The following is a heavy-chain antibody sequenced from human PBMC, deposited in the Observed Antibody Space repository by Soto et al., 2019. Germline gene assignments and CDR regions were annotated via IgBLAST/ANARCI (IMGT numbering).Heavy chain of an antibody. CDR1: TFTFINAW. V-gene: IGHV3-15*07. CDR2: IKSKTDGGTT. CDR3: ATDPPRWQLAFDY. J-gene: IGHJ4*02. Sequence: EVQLVESGGGLVQPGGSLRLSCAASTFTFINAWMSWVRQAPGKGLEWVGRIKSKTDGGTTDYAAPVKGRFTISRDDSKNTLYLQMNSLKTEDTAIYYCATDPPRWQLAFDYWGQGTLVTVSS. D-gene: IGHD1-26*01.